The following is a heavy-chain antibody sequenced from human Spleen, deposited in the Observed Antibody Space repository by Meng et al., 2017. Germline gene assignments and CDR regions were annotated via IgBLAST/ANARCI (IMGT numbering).Heavy chain of an antibody. CDR3: ARLSASYRYVIDY. Sequence: GGSLRLSCAASGFTFSSYAMSWVRQAPGKGLEWVSSITGSGNHMFYLDSVEGRFTTSRDNAKNSLYLQMDSLRAEDTAVYYCARLSASYRYVIDYWGQGTLVTVSS. J-gene: IGHJ4*02. V-gene: IGHV3-21*01. D-gene: IGHD1-26*01. CDR2: ITGSGNHM. CDR1: GFTFSSYA.